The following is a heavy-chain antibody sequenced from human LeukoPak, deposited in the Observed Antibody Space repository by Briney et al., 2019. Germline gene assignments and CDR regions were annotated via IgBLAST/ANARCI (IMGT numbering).Heavy chain of an antibody. CDR3: ARVRLSGDTAMARANDAFDI. J-gene: IGHJ3*02. CDR2: INPSGGST. D-gene: IGHD5-18*01. CDR1: GYTFTSYY. Sequence: ASVKVSCKASGYTFTSYYTHWVRQAPGQGLEWMGNINPSGGSTSYAQKFQGRVTMTRDTSTSTVYMELSSLRSEDTAVYYCARVRLSGDTAMARANDAFDIWGQGTMVTVSS. V-gene: IGHV1-46*01.